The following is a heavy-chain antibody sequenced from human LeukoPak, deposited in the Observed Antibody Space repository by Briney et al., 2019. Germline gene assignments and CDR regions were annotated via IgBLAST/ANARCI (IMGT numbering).Heavy chain of an antibody. CDR3: ARDNWAMAGFDY. D-gene: IGHD5-18*01. J-gene: IGHJ4*02. Sequence: GGSLRLSCAASGLTFSSHWMHWVRQAPGKGLEWVAVIWYDGSNKYYADSVKGRFTISRDNSKNTLYLQMNSLRAEDTAVYYCARDNWAMAGFDYWGQGTLVTVSS. V-gene: IGHV3-33*08. CDR2: IWYDGSNK. CDR1: GLTFSSHW.